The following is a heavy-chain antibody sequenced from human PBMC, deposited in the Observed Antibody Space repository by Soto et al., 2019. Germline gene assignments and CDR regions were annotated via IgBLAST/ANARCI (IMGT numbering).Heavy chain of an antibody. CDR2: IRQDGGAQ. D-gene: IGHD3-10*01. J-gene: IGHJ4*02. Sequence: EVQLVEPGGGLAQPGGSLRLSCVASGFTFTTYWMSWVRQAPGKGLEWVANIRQDGGAQYYVDSVKGRFTISRDNAKNSVYPQMDSLRAEDTAVYYCVRGGHGSGSYLGSYWGQGILVTVSS. CDR1: GFTFTTYW. CDR3: VRGGHGSGSYLGSY. V-gene: IGHV3-7*03.